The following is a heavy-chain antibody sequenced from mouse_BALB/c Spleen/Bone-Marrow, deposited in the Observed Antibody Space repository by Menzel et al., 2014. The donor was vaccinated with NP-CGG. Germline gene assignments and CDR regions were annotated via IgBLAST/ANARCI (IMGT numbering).Heavy chain of an antibody. J-gene: IGHJ3*01. CDR3: ALTTATPFAY. CDR1: GYTFTVYW. V-gene: IGHV1-7*01. D-gene: IGHD1-2*01. CDR2: INPSTAYT. Sequence: QVQLQQSGAELAKPGASVKMSCKASGYTFTVYWIHWVKQRPGQGLEWIGYINPSTAYTEYNQKFKDKATLTADKSSTTAYMQLSSLTSEGSAVYYCALTTATPFAYWGQGTLVTVS.